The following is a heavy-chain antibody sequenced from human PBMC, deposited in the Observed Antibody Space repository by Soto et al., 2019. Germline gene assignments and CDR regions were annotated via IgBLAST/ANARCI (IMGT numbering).Heavy chain of an antibody. J-gene: IGHJ6*02. CDR2: IWYDGSNK. D-gene: IGHD2-8*01. CDR3: AASRGTKSYYYGMDV. V-gene: IGHV3-33*01. CDR1: GFTFSSYG. Sequence: VQLVESGGGVVQPGRSLRLSCAASGFTFSSYGMHWVRQAPGKGLEWVAVIWYDGSNKYYADSVKGRFTISRDNSKNTLYLQMNSLRAEDTAVYYCAASRGTKSYYYGMDVWGQGTTVTVSS.